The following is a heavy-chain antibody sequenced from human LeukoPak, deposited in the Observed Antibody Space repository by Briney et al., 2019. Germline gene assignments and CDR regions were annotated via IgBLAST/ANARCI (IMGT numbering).Heavy chain of an antibody. CDR2: INPNSGGT. J-gene: IGHJ4*02. V-gene: IGHV1-2*02. CDR1: GYTFTDYY. Sequence: ASVKVSCKASGYTFTDYYMHWVRQAPGQGLEWMGWINPNSGGTNYAQKFQGRVTMTRDTSIGTAYMELSRLRSDDTAVYYCARVRMIQGAEWGQGTLVTVSS. CDR3: ARVRMIQGAE. D-gene: IGHD3-10*01.